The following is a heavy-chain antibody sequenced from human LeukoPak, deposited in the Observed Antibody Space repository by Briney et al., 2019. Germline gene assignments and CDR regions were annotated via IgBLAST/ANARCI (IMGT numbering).Heavy chain of an antibody. D-gene: IGHD5-18*01. CDR1: GGSISSYY. J-gene: IGHJ5*02. V-gene: IGHV4-59*12. CDR2: IYYSGST. Sequence: SETLSLTCTVSGGSISSYYWSWIRQPPGKGLEWIGYIYYSGSTNYNPSLKSRVTISVDTSKNQFSLKLSSVTAADTAVYYCARLVVGQLKGVLPGPFDPWGQGTLVTVSS. CDR3: ARLVVGQLKGVLPGPFDP.